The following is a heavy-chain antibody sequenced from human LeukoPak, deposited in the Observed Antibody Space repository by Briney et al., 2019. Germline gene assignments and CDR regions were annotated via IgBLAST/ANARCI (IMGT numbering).Heavy chain of an antibody. D-gene: IGHD4-23*01. V-gene: IGHV3-9*01. Sequence: GGSLGLSCAASGFTFDDYAMHWVRQPPGKGLEWVSGISWNSGSIGYADSVKGRFTISRDNAKNSLYLQMNSLRAEDTALYYCAKDMTSFGGNDGFIGWGQGTLVTVSS. J-gene: IGHJ4*02. CDR3: AKDMTSFGGNDGFIG. CDR2: ISWNSGSI. CDR1: GFTFDDYA.